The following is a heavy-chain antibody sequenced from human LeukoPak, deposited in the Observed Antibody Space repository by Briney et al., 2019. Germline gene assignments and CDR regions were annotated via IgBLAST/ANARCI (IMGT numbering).Heavy chain of an antibody. D-gene: IGHD6-6*01. Sequence: SETLSLTCAVFGGSLSGYYWSWIRQPPGKGLEWIGEINHSGGTNYNPSLKSRVTISVDTSKNQFSLKLSSVTAADTAVYYCARGRRAARPSYYYYMDVWGKGTTVTVSS. CDR1: GGSLSGYY. CDR3: ARGRRAARPSYYYYMDV. J-gene: IGHJ6*03. CDR2: INHSGGT. V-gene: IGHV4-34*01.